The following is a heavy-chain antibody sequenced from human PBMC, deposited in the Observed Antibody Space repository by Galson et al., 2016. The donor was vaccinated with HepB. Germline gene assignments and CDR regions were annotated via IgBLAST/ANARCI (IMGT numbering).Heavy chain of an antibody. D-gene: IGHD3-3*01. J-gene: IGHJ5*02. Sequence: SVKVSCKASGGTFSSSAICWVRQAPGQGLEWMGGIIPLFGTPNYAQKFQGRVTITADASTTTVYMELSSLRSEDTAVYYCARLQGVGWFDPWGQGTLVTVSS. V-gene: IGHV1-69*13. CDR2: IIPLFGTP. CDR1: GGTFSSSA. CDR3: ARLQGVGWFDP.